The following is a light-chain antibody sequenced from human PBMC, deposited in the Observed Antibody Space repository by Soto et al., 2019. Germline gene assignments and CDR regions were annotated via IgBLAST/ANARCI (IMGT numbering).Light chain of an antibody. CDR2: EVS. J-gene: IGLJ2*01. CDR1: SSDVGGYNY. Sequence: SVLTQPPSASGSPGQSVTISCTGTSSDVGGYNYVSWYQQHPGKAPKLMIYEVSKRPSGVPDRFSGSKSGNTASLTVSGLQAEDEADYYCSSYAGSNIDVVFGGGTKVTVL. V-gene: IGLV2-8*01. CDR3: SSYAGSNIDVV.